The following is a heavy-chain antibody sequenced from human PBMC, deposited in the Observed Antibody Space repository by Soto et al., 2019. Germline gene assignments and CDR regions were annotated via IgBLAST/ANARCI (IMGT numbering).Heavy chain of an antibody. CDR1: GGTFSSYA. CDR3: ARDDGSGSYFYTPTSYYYGMDV. V-gene: IGHV1-69*13. D-gene: IGHD3-10*01. Sequence: SVKVSCKASGGTFSSYAISWVRQAPGQGLEWMGGIIPIFGTANYAQRFQGRVTITADESTSTAYMELSSLRSEDTAVYYCARDDGSGSYFYTPTSYYYGMDVWGQGTTVTVSS. J-gene: IGHJ6*02. CDR2: IIPIFGTA.